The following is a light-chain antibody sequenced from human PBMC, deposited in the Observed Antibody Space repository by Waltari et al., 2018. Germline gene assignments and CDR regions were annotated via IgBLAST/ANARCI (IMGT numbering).Light chain of an antibody. J-gene: IGLJ2*01. CDR2: EVS. CDR1: SSDVGGHNY. Sequence: QSALTQPPSASGSPGQSVTISCTGTSSDVGGHNYVSWYQQHPGKAPKLMIYEVSKRPSGVPDRFSGSKSRNTASLTVSGLQAEDEADYYCSSYAGSNNVVFGGGTKLTVL. CDR3: SSYAGSNNVV. V-gene: IGLV2-8*01.